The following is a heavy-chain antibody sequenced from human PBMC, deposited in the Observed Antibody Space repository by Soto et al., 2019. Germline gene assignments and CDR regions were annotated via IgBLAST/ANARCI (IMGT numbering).Heavy chain of an antibody. CDR3: AREAFQEPFFDY. CDR1: GFTFSSYG. D-gene: IGHD1-26*01. CDR2: IWYDGSNK. J-gene: IGHJ4*02. V-gene: IGHV3-33*01. Sequence: QVQLVESGGGVVQPGRSLRLSCAASGFTFSSYGMRWVRQAPGKGLEWVAVIWYDGSNKYYADSVKGRFTISRDNSKNTLYLQMNSLRAEDTAVYYCAREAFQEPFFDYWGQGTLVTVSS.